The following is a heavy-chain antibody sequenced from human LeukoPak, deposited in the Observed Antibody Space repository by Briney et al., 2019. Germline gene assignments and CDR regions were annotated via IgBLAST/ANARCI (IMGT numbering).Heavy chain of an antibody. Sequence: GGFLRLSCAASGFTFSSYAMHWVRQAPGKGLEWVAVISYDGSNKYYADSVKGRFTISRDNSKNTLYLQMNSLRAEDTAVYYCARERRSLTMIVVVITTGPYYFDYWGQGTLVTVSS. J-gene: IGHJ4*02. CDR1: GFTFSSYA. CDR2: ISYDGSNK. CDR3: ARERRSLTMIVVVITTGPYYFDY. D-gene: IGHD3-22*01. V-gene: IGHV3-30-3*01.